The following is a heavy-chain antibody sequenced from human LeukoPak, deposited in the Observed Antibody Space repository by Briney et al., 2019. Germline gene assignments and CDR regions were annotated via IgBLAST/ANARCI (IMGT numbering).Heavy chain of an antibody. Sequence: PSETLSLTCTVSGGSISSDSHYWGWIRQPPGKGLEWIGFACHSGGTNYNPSLKSRVTISVDTYKNQFSLMLSSVTAADTAVYYCARGNGYNYYWGQGTLVTVSS. CDR2: ACHSGGT. CDR1: GGSISSDSHY. V-gene: IGHV4-61*01. J-gene: IGHJ4*02. D-gene: IGHD5-24*01. CDR3: ARGNGYNYY.